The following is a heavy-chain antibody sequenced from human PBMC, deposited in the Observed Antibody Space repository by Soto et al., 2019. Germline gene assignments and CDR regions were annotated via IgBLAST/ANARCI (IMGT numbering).Heavy chain of an antibody. V-gene: IGHV4-34*01. Sequence: SETLSLTCAVYGGSFSGYYWSWIRQPPGKGLEWIGEINHSGSTNYNPSLKSRVTISVDTSKNQFSLKLSSVTAADTAVYYCAREPSSGTYQDAFDLWGQGTMVTVSS. CDR3: AREPSSGTYQDAFDL. J-gene: IGHJ3*01. D-gene: IGHD1-26*01. CDR2: INHSGST. CDR1: GGSFSGYY.